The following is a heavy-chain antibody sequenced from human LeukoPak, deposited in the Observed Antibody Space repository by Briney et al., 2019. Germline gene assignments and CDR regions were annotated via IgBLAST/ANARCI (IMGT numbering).Heavy chain of an antibody. Sequence: SSETLSLTCTVSGGSISGYYWSWIRQPPGKGLEWIGYIYHSGATDYNPSLKSRLSMSVDTSKNQFSLKLSSVTAADTAVYYCARKSGPLDYWGQGTLVTVSS. J-gene: IGHJ4*02. CDR3: ARKSGPLDY. V-gene: IGHV4-59*12. CDR1: GGSISGYY. D-gene: IGHD2-15*01. CDR2: IYHSGAT.